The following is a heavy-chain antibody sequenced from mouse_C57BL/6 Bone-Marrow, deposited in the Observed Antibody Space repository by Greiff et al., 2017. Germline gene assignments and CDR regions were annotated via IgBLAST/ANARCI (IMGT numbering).Heavy chain of an antibody. CDR3: ARVYYGSPYYYAMDY. V-gene: IGHV5-12*01. D-gene: IGHD1-1*01. Sequence: EVKLVESGGGLVQPGGSLKLSCAASGFTFSDYYMYWVRQTPEKRLEWVAYISNGGGSTYYPDTVKGRFTISRVNAKNTLYLQMGRLKSEDTAMYYCARVYYGSPYYYAMDYWGQGTSVTVSS. J-gene: IGHJ4*01. CDR1: GFTFSDYY. CDR2: ISNGGGST.